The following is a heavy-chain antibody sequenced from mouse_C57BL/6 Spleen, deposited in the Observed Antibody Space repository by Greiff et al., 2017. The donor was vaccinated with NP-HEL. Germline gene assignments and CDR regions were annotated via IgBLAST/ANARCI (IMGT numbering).Heavy chain of an antibody. D-gene: IGHD1-1*01. CDR1: GYTFTSYW. J-gene: IGHJ2*01. CDR2: IHPSDSDT. V-gene: IGHV1-74*01. CDR3: AIGDYYYGSGYFDY. Sequence: QVQLKQPGAELVKPGASVKVSCKASGYTFTSYWMHWVKQRPGQGLEWIGRIHPSDSDTNYNQKFKGKATLTVDKSSSTAYMQLSSLTSEDSAVYYCAIGDYYYGSGYFDYWGQGTTLTVSS.